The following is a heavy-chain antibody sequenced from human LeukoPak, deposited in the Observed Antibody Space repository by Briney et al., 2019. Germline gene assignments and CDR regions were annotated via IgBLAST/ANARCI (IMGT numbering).Heavy chain of an antibody. D-gene: IGHD7-27*01. Sequence: GGSLRLSCAASGFTVSSNYMNWVRQAPGKGLEWVSVIYTGGNTYYADSVKGRFTISRDNSKNTLYLQMHSLRAEDTAVYYCASATGDNDAFDIWGQGTMVTVSS. CDR1: GFTVSSNY. CDR3: ASATGDNDAFDI. CDR2: IYTGGNT. V-gene: IGHV3-53*01. J-gene: IGHJ3*02.